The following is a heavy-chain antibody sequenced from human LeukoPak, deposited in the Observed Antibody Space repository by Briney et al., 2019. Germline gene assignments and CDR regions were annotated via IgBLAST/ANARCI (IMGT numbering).Heavy chain of an antibody. CDR1: GGSITITSYY. V-gene: IGHV4-39*01. CDR2: IYYSGST. J-gene: IGHJ3*01. CDR3: AKAGVRYFDSSGLYAFDF. Sequence: SETLSLTCAVSGGSITITSYYWAWIRHPPGKGLEWIGPIYYSGSTYHNPSLKSRVTMSVDTPRNQFSLKLSSVDAADTAVYYCAKAGVRYFDSSGLYAFDFWGQGTTVTVSS. D-gene: IGHD3-22*01.